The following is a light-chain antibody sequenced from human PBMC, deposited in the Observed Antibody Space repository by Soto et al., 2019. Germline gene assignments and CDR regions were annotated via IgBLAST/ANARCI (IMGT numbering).Light chain of an antibody. CDR1: HSVSSTY. J-gene: IGKJ2*01. V-gene: IGKV3-20*01. CDR2: GAS. Sequence: EIVLTQSPGTLSLSPGERAALSCRASHSVSSTYLAWYQQKPGQAPRLLIYGASSKATGTPGRFSGSGSGTDFTLTISRLEPEDFAAYYCQQYGSSPPYTFGQGTKLEIK. CDR3: QQYGSSPPYT.